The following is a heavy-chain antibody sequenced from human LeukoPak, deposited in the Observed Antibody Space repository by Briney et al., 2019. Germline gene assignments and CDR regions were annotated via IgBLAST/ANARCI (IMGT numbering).Heavy chain of an antibody. CDR2: ISSSSSTI. V-gene: IGHV3-48*02. D-gene: IGHD1-26*01. Sequence: AGGSLRLSCAASGFTFSSYSMNGVRQAPGKGLEWVSYISSSSSTIYYADSVKGRFTISRDNAQNSVYLQMNSLRDEDTAVYYCARVGELDYWGQGTLVTVSS. CDR1: GFTFSSYS. J-gene: IGHJ4*02. CDR3: ARVGELDY.